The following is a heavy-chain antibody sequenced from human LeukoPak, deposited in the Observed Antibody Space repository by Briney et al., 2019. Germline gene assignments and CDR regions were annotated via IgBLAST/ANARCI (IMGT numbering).Heavy chain of an antibody. CDR2: IYPGDSDT. J-gene: IGHJ4*02. D-gene: IGHD3-22*01. V-gene: IGHV5-51*01. CDR1: GYSFTSYW. Sequence: GQSLKISCKGSGYSFTSYWIGWVRQMPGKGLEWMGIIYPGDSDTRYSPSFQGQVTISADKSISTAYLQWSSLKASDTAMYYCARGDYDSSGFGDGDPENFDYWGQGTLVTVSS. CDR3: ARGDYDSSGFGDGDPENFDY.